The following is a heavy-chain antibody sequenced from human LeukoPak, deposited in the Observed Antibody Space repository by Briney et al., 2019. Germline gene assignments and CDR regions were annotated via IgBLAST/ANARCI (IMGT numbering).Heavy chain of an antibody. Sequence: KPSETLSHTRAVNGVALITDLRTWIGQSPEKGLEWSGKMSHVGSANYNPSLNSRVAVSLYAPKHQFSRDLRSGTASHTPFYYCARGVSTPYDAGAYGGGYSYFVNWGPGILFTVSS. CDR1: GVALITDL. V-gene: IGHV4-34*01. CDR3: ARGVSTPYDAGAYGGGYSYFVN. CDR2: MSHVGSA. D-gene: IGHD4-17*01. J-gene: IGHJ4*03.